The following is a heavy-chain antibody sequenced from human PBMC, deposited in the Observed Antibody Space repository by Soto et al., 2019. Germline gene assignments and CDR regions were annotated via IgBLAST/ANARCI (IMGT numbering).Heavy chain of an antibody. Sequence: TLSLTCAVYGGSFSGYYWSWIRQPPGKGLEWIGEINHSGSTNYNPSLKSRATISVDTSKNQFSLKLSSVTAADTAVYYCARGPSAGGSGSYRAPHYYYYGMDVWGQGTTVTVSS. J-gene: IGHJ6*02. V-gene: IGHV4-34*01. CDR3: ARGPSAGGSGSYRAPHYYYYGMDV. CDR1: GGSFSGYY. CDR2: INHSGST. D-gene: IGHD3-10*01.